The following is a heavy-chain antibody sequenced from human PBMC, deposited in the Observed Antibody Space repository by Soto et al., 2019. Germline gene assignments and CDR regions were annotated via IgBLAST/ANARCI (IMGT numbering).Heavy chain of an antibody. CDR2: IYHSGST. Sequence: PXETLGLPGTVAGGSTSSTHWWSWVRQPPGNGLEWLGEIYHSGSTNYNPSLQSRVTISVDKSENQFSLKMRSVTAADTAVYYCARRPSTRWYGGGAFDMWGQATMVTISS. CDR1: GGSTSSTHW. V-gene: IGHV4-4*02. J-gene: IGHJ3*02. D-gene: IGHD6-13*01. CDR3: ARRPSTRWYGGGAFDM.